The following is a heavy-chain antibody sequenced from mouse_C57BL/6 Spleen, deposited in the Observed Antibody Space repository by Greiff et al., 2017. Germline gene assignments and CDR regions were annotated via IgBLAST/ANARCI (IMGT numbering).Heavy chain of an antibody. D-gene: IGHD1-1*01. CDR3: LTTVVARGDY. CDR1: GYTFTDYE. J-gene: IGHJ2*01. Sequence: QVQLKESGAELVRPGASVTLSCKASGYTFTDYEMHWVKQTPVHGLEWIGAIDPETGGTAYNQKFKGKAILTADKSSSTAYMELRSLTSEDSAVYYCLTTVVARGDYWGQGTTLTVSS. CDR2: IDPETGGT. V-gene: IGHV1-15*01.